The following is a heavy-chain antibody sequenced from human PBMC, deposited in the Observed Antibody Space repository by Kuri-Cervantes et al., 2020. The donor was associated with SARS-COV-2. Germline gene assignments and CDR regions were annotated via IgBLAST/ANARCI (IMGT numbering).Heavy chain of an antibody. CDR2: ISYDGSNK. CDR1: GFTFTSYS. J-gene: IGHJ3*01. Sequence: GGSLRLSCEASGFTFTSYSMSWVRQAPGKGLEWVAVISYDGSNKYYADSVKGRFTISRDDSETTIYLQMNSLKTEDTAFYYCTTDYELHDAFDLWGQGTMVTVSS. D-gene: IGHD3-16*01. CDR3: TTDYELHDAFDL. V-gene: IGHV3-30*04.